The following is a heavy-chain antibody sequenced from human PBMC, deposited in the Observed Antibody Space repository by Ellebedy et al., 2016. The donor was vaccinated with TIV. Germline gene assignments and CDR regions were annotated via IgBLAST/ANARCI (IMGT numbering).Heavy chain of an antibody. CDR1: WFAVSSNY. Sequence: GGSLRLSCAVSWFAVSSNYWSWVRQAPGKGLDWVSIIYSGGSTYYADSVKGRFTISRDSSKNTLHLQMNSLRADDTAVYYCARVDLGLAFDHWGRGTLVTVSS. J-gene: IGHJ4*02. V-gene: IGHV3-53*01. D-gene: IGHD3/OR15-3a*01. CDR2: IYSGGST. CDR3: ARVDLGLAFDH.